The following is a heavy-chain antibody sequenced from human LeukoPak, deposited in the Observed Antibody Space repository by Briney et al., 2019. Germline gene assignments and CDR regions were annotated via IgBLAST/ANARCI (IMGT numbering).Heavy chain of an antibody. CDR3: ARGVDPLYGSGSYDY. D-gene: IGHD3-10*01. Sequence: GGSLTLSCAASGFIFSSYSMNWVRQAPGRGLEGVSSISWCSSYIYYADSVKGRFTISRDNAKNSLYLQMNSLRAEDTAVYYCARGVDPLYGSGSYDYWGQGTLVTVSS. CDR2: ISWCSSYI. J-gene: IGHJ4*02. V-gene: IGHV3-21*01. CDR1: GFIFSSYS.